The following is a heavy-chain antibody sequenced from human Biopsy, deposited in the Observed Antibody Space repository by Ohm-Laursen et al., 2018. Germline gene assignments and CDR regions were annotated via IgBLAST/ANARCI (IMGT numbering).Heavy chain of an antibody. Sequence: SLRLSCAASGFTFYDYSMNWGRHAPGKGLGWVSGINWSGGTTAYADSVKGRFTISRDNAKKSLYLQMNSLRAEDTALYHCKRGYSGYDYGYGMDVWGQGTTVTVSS. D-gene: IGHD5-12*01. CDR3: KRGYSGYDYGYGMDV. J-gene: IGHJ6*02. V-gene: IGHV3-20*01. CDR1: GFTFYDYS. CDR2: INWSGGTT.